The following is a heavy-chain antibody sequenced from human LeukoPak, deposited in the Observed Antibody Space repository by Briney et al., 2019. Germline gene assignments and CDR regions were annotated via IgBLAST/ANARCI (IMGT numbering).Heavy chain of an antibody. CDR3: AKPRSYYDYVWGSYNILFGYYYYMDV. J-gene: IGHJ6*03. V-gene: IGHV3-48*01. Sequence: GGSLRLSCAASGFTFSSYSMNWVRQAPGKGLEWVPYISSSSSTIYYADSVKGRFTISRDNAKNSLYLQMNSLRAEDTAVYYCAKPRSYYDYVWGSYNILFGYYYYMDVWGKGTTVTISS. D-gene: IGHD3-16*01. CDR2: ISSSSSTI. CDR1: GFTFSSYS.